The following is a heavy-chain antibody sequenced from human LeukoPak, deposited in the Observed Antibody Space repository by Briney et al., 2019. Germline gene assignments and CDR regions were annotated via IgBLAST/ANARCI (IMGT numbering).Heavy chain of an antibody. J-gene: IGHJ4*02. V-gene: IGHV1-2*02. CDR1: GYTFTGYY. Sequence: GASVKVSCKASGYTFTGYYMHWVRQAPGQGLEWMGWINPNSGGTNYAQKLQGRVTMTTDTSTSTASMELRSLRSDDTAVYYCARDVWFGERNFDYWGQGTLVTVSS. CDR2: INPNSGGT. D-gene: IGHD3-10*01. CDR3: ARDVWFGERNFDY.